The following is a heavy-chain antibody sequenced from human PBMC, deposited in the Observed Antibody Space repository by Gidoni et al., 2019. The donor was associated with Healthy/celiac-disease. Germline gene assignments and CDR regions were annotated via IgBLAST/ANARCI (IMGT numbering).Heavy chain of an antibody. D-gene: IGHD3-10*01. CDR1: GYTFTSYG. Sequence: QVQLVQSGAEVKKPGASVKVSCKASGYTFTSYGIRWVRQAPGQGLEWMGWISAYNGNTNYAQKLQGRVTMTTDTSTSTAYMELRSLRSDDTAVYYCARERITMVRGVIISYYYYGMDVWGQGTTVTVSS. CDR3: ARERITMVRGVIISYYYYGMDV. CDR2: ISAYNGNT. V-gene: IGHV1-18*01. J-gene: IGHJ6*02.